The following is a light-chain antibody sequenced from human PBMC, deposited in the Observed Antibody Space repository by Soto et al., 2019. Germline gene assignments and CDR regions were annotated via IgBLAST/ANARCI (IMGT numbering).Light chain of an antibody. CDR2: EAS. Sequence: DIQMTQSPSSLSASVGDRVTITCQASQDISTSLNWYQQKPGKAPKLLIHEASNLETGIPTRFSGSGSGTDFSFTISSLQPEDIAAYYCQQSEDLPLTFGGGTKVEIK. CDR1: QDISTS. V-gene: IGKV1-33*01. J-gene: IGKJ4*01. CDR3: QQSEDLPLT.